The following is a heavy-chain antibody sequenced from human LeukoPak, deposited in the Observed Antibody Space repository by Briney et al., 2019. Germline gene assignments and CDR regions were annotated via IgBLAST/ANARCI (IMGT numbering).Heavy chain of an antibody. CDR1: GGSFSGYY. CDR3: AREVTTVAYFDY. Sequence: SETLSLTCAVYGGSFSGYYWSWIRQPPGKGLEWIGEINHSGSTNYNPSLKSRVTISVDTSKNKFSLKLSSVTAADTAVYYCAREVTTVAYFDYWGQGTLVTVSS. D-gene: IGHD4-23*01. J-gene: IGHJ4*02. V-gene: IGHV4-34*09. CDR2: INHSGST.